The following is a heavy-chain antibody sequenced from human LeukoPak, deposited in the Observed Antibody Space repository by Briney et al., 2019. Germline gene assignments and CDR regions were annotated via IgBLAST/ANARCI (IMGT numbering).Heavy chain of an antibody. V-gene: IGHV3-74*01. J-gene: IGHJ4*02. CDR2: INSDGSTT. D-gene: IGHD5-24*01. CDR1: GFTVNSYW. Sequence: RGSLRLSCAVSGFTVNSYWMHWVRQGPGRGLVWVSHINSDGSTTGYADSVKGRFTISRDSAKNTLYLEMNNLRADDTAVYYCARGYNYKFEYWGQGTLVIVSS. CDR3: ARGYNYKFEY.